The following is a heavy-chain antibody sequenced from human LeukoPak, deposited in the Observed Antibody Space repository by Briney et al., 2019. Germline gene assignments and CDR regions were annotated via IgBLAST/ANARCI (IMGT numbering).Heavy chain of an antibody. V-gene: IGHV1-46*01. CDR1: GYTFTTYY. J-gene: IGHJ6*02. D-gene: IGHD2-15*01. Sequence: ASVKVSCKASGYTFTTYYMHWVRQAPGQGLEWMGIINPSGGSTTYAQKFQGRVTMTRDTSTSTVYMELSSLRSEDTAVYYCARDSGSSYGMDVWGQGTTVTVSS. CDR3: ARDSGSSYGMDV. CDR2: INPSGGST.